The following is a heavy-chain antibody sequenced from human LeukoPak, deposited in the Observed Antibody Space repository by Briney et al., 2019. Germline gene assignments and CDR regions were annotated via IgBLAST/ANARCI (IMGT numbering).Heavy chain of an antibody. D-gene: IGHD4-17*01. CDR3: TRMTTGHDY. CDR1: GVSFDDYY. Sequence: PSETLSLTCAVSGVSFDDYYWSWVRQTPGKGLEWIGEINHSGYTDDSPSLKSRVTLSIDTSRKQFSLNLRSVTVADAGIYYCTRMTTGHDYWGQGTLVTVSS. J-gene: IGHJ4*02. CDR2: INHSGYT. V-gene: IGHV4-34*01.